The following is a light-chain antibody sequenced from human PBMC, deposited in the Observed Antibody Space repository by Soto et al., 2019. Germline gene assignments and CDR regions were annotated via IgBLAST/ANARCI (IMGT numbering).Light chain of an antibody. Sequence: QSALTQPRSVSGSPGQSVTISCAGTSSDVGAYNWVSWYQQHPGKVPKLIIYDVTRRPSGVPDRFSGSKSGNTASLTISGPPGDGGGEYYCCSYGGSHPFVFGRGTKVTV. CDR3: CSYGGSHPFV. V-gene: IGLV2-11*01. CDR1: SSDVGAYNW. J-gene: IGLJ3*02. CDR2: DVT.